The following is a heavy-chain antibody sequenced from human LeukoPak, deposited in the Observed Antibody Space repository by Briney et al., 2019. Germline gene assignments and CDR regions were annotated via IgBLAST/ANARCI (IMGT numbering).Heavy chain of an antibody. D-gene: IGHD2-21*01. CDR3: ARSDSYTWFDP. CDR1: GYTFTDYY. Sequence: ASVKVSCKASGYTFTDYYMHWVRQAPGQGLEWMGWINPNSGGTNYAQKFQGRVTMTRDTSISTAYMEVRRLRSDDTAVYYCARSDSYTWFDPWGQGTLVTVSS. CDR2: INPNSGGT. J-gene: IGHJ5*02. V-gene: IGHV1-2*02.